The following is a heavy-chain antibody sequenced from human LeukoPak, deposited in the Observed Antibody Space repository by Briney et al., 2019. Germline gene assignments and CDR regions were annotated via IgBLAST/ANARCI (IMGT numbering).Heavy chain of an antibody. D-gene: IGHD3-10*01. Sequence: PGGSLRLSCVASGFTVSSNYMSWVRQAPGKGLEWVSVIYSGGSTYYEDSVKGRFTISRDNSKNTLYLQMNSLRAEDTAVYYCASGSGSYRTPYYYMDVWGTGTTVTVSS. CDR3: ASGSGSYRTPYYYMDV. CDR2: IYSGGST. CDR1: GFTVSSNY. J-gene: IGHJ6*03. V-gene: IGHV3-53*01.